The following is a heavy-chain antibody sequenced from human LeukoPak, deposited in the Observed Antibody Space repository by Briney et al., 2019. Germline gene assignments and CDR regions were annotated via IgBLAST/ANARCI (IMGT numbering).Heavy chain of an antibody. J-gene: IGHJ4*02. CDR1: GASISSNNW. V-gene: IGHV4-4*02. D-gene: IGHD5-12*01. CDR2: IYHGGST. CDR3: ATNSGWRLDY. Sequence: SGTLSLTCAVSGASISSNNWWTWVRQPPGKGLEWIGEIYHGGSTNYNTSLRSQVTISVAKSKNQFSLNLTSVTAADTSVYYCATNSGWRLDYWGQGVLVTVSS.